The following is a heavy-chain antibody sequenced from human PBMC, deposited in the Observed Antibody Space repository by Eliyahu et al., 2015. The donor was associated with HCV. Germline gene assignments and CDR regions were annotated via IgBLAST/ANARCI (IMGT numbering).Heavy chain of an antibody. D-gene: IGHD6-13*01. CDR1: GYHFPGYF. V-gene: IGHV1-2*06. CDR2: INPNGGAT. J-gene: IGHJ4*02. Sequence: QLVQSGPEVKKPGASVKVSCKTSGYHFPGYFLHWVRQAPGRXXAVXGREWMGRINPNGGATDLAPKFQGRLTVTGDTAITTTYMELHSLTTEDTATYFCARDWDSNTWSHFDVWGQGTLVSISA. CDR3: ARDWDSNTWSHFDV.